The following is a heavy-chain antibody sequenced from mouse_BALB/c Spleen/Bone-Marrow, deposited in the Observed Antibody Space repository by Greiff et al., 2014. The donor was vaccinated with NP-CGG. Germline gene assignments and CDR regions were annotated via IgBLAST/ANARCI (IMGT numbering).Heavy chain of an antibody. D-gene: IGHD1-1*01. CDR3: ARLEGNYGSTFAY. V-gene: IGHV1-74*01. CDR2: IHPSDTET. CDR1: GYSFTSYW. J-gene: IGHJ3*01. Sequence: QVQLKESGAELVRPGASVKLSCKASGYSFTSYWMNWVKQRPGQGLEWIGMIHPSDTETRLNQRFKGKATLTVDKSSSTAYMQLSSPTSEDSAVYYCARLEGNYGSTFAYWGQGTLVTVSA.